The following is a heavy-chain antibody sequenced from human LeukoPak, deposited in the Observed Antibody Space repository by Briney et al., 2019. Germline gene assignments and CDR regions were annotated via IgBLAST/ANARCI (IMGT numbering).Heavy chain of an antibody. J-gene: IGHJ4*02. CDR1: GFTLSTNY. Sequence: GGALRLSCAASGFTLSTNYMSWVRQAPGKGLEGVSLIYSGSGTYYADSVTGRFTISRDNSRNTLSLQMNSLRVDDTAVYYCARGFRSVTTWGYFDYWGQGALVTVSS. V-gene: IGHV3-66*01. CDR2: IYSGSGT. D-gene: IGHD4-17*01. CDR3: ARGFRSVTTWGYFDY.